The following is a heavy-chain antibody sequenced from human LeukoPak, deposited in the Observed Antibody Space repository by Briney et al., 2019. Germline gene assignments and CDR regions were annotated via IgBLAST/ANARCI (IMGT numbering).Heavy chain of an antibody. V-gene: IGHV5-51*01. Sequence: GESLKISCKGSGESFTTHLIGWVLQMPGKGLEWMGIIYPGDSATRYSPSFQGHVTISADKSISTAYLQWSSLKASDTAMYYCAKHGSGYEPDYWGQGTLVTVSS. CDR3: AKHGSGYEPDY. CDR1: GESFTTHL. CDR2: IYPGDSAT. J-gene: IGHJ4*02. D-gene: IGHD5-12*01.